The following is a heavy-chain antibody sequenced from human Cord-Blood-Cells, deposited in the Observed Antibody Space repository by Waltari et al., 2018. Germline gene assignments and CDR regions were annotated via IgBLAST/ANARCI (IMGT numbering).Heavy chain of an antibody. CDR1: GYSISSGYY. CDR2: IYHSGST. V-gene: IGHV4-38-2*01. D-gene: IGHD3-10*01. CDR3: ARVSRSGFLAY. Sequence: QVQLQESGPGLVKPSETLSLTCAVSGYSISSGYYWGWIRQPPGKGLEWIGSIYHSGSTYYNPSLKSRVTISVDTSKNQFSLKLSSGTAADTAVYYCARVSRSGFLAYWGQGTLVTVSS. J-gene: IGHJ4*02.